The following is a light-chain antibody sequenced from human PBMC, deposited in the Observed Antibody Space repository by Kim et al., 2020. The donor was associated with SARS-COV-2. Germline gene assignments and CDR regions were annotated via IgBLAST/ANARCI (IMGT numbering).Light chain of an antibody. Sequence: ETGLTQSPATLSVSPGERATLSCRASQSVRNNLAWYQQKPGQAPRLLIYGASTRATGVPARFSASGSGTDFTLTISSLQSEDFAIYYCQQYDDWPPNTFGQGTKLEI. CDR2: GAS. CDR1: QSVRNN. J-gene: IGKJ2*01. V-gene: IGKV3-15*01. CDR3: QQYDDWPPNT.